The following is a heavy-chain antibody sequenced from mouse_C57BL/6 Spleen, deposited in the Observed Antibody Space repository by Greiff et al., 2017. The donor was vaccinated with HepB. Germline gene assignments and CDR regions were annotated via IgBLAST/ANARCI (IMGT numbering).Heavy chain of an antibody. CDR2: IYPRSGNT. CDR3: ARRTTVVATNFDV. D-gene: IGHD1-1*01. Sequence: VQLQQSGAELARPGASVKLSCKASGYTFTSYGISWVKQRTGQGLEWIGEIYPRSGNTYYNEKFKGKATLTADKSSSTAYMELRSLTSEDSAVYFCARRTTVVATNFDVWGTGTTVTVSS. V-gene: IGHV1-81*01. J-gene: IGHJ1*03. CDR1: GYTFTSYG.